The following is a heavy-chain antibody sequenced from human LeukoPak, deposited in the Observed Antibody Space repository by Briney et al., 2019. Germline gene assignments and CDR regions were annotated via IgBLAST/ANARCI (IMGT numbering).Heavy chain of an antibody. CDR3: VKTHGPYCSGGTCRDHYYYMDV. CDR1: GFTFSSYG. CDR2: IRYDGSNK. D-gene: IGHD2-15*01. V-gene: IGHV3-30*02. J-gene: IGHJ6*03. Sequence: SGGSLRLSCAASGFTFSSYGMHWVRQAPGKGLEWVAFIRYDGSNKYYADSVKGRFTISRDNSKNTLYLQMNSLRVEDTAIYYCVKTHGPYCSGGTCRDHYYYMDVWGKGTTVTVSS.